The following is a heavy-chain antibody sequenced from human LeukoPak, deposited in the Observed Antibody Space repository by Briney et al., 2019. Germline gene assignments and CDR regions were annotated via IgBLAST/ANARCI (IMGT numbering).Heavy chain of an antibody. D-gene: IGHD5-24*01. CDR2: ISGSSSSI. CDR1: GFTFSSYS. Sequence: GGSLRLSCAASGFTFSSYSMNWVRQAPGKGLEWVSSISGSSSSIYDADSVKGRFTISRDNAKNSLYLQMNSLRAEDTAVYYCARDNGMATTVYYYYYGMDVWGQGTTVTVSS. J-gene: IGHJ6*02. CDR3: ARDNGMATTVYYYYYGMDV. V-gene: IGHV3-21*01.